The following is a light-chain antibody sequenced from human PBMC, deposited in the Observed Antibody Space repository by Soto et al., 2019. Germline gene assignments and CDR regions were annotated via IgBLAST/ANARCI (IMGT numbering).Light chain of an antibody. Sequence: IVLTQSPDTLSLSPGERATLSCRASQSIRAFLAWYQQKPGQAPRLLIYDASNRATGIPARFSGRGSGTDFTLTISSLEPEDFGVYYCQQRSSWPLTVGGGTKVEIK. J-gene: IGKJ4*01. CDR1: QSIRAF. CDR2: DAS. CDR3: QQRSSWPLT. V-gene: IGKV3-11*01.